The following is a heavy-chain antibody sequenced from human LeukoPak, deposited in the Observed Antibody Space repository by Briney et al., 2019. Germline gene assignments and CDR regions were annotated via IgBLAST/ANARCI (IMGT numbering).Heavy chain of an antibody. CDR1: GGSISSSTFY. J-gene: IGHJ6*03. CDR2: LYYSGST. Sequence: PSETLSLTCTVSGGSISSSTFYWGWIRQPPGKGLEWIGSLYYSGSTNYNPSLKSRVTISVDTSKNQFSLKLSSVTAADTAVYYCARTTEAHSWRTRYYDYYMDVWGKGTTVTVSS. CDR3: ARTTEAHSWRTRYYDYYMDV. V-gene: IGHV4-39*07. D-gene: IGHD6-13*01.